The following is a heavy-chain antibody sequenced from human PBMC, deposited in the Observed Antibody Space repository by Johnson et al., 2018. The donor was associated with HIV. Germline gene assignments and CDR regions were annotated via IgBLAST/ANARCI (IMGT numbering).Heavy chain of an antibody. CDR3: ARSLRRLQRVFDAFDI. V-gene: IGHV3-9*01. CDR1: GFIFDDYA. CDR2: ISWNSGSV. D-gene: IGHD4-11*01. J-gene: IGHJ3*02. Sequence: EVQLVESGGGLVQPGRSLRLSCAASGFIFDDYAMHWVRQAPGKGLEWVSGISWNSGSVYYADSVKGRFTISRDNAKNSLYLQMNSLRAEDTAVYYCARSLRRLQRVFDAFDIWGQGTMVTVSS.